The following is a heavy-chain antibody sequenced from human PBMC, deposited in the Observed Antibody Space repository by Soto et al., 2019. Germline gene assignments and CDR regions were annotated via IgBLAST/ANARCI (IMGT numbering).Heavy chain of an antibody. CDR2: VSDGGST. CDR1: GGSIDYYS. CDR3: ARYCTSWFSYHSLDY. Sequence: SATLSLTCTVSGGSIDYYSWSCIRQPPGKGLEWIVCVSDGGSTNYNPSLRSRVTISVDTSKNHFSLTVNSVTAADTAVYYCARYCTSWFSYHSLDYWGQGTTVTVSS. V-gene: IGHV4-59*01. D-gene: IGHD6-13*01. J-gene: IGHJ4*01.